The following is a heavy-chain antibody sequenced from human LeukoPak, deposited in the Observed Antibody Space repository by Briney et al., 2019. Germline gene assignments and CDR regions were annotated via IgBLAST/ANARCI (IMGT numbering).Heavy chain of an antibody. CDR3: ARMEPRGTFPGDYMDV. V-gene: IGHV3-20*04. CDR2: INWNGGST. J-gene: IGHJ6*03. Sequence: PGGSLRLSCVVSGFSFDDYGMSWVRQAPGKGLEWVSGINWNGGSTRHADSVKGRFTISRDNAKISLHLQMNSLRAEDTALYYCARMEPRGTFPGDYMDVWGKGTTVTVSS. D-gene: IGHD2/OR15-2a*01. CDR1: GFSFDDYG.